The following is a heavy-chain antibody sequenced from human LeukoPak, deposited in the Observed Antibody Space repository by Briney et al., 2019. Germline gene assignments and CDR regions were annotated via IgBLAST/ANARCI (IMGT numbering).Heavy chain of an antibody. CDR2: IYPGDSDT. Sequence: GEPLQISCQGSGSSFTSYWIGGVRQLPGKGREWMAIIYPGDSDTRYSPSFQGQVTISADKSISVTYLQWSSLKASDTAMYYCARSSDSGGYYDYFDYWGQGTLVTVSS. J-gene: IGHJ4*02. CDR3: ARSSDSGGYYDYFDY. V-gene: IGHV5-51*01. D-gene: IGHD3-22*01. CDR1: GSSFTSYW.